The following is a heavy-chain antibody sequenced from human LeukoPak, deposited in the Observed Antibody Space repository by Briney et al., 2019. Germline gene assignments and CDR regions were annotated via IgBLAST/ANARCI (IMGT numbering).Heavy chain of an antibody. J-gene: IGHJ4*02. CDR1: GYSFTSYW. V-gene: IGHV5-51*01. CDR3: ARFPNLGIAAAGSAVDY. D-gene: IGHD6-13*01. CDR2: IYPGDSDT. Sequence: GESLKISCKASGYSFTSYWIGWVRQMPGKGLEWMGIIYPGDSDTRYSPSFQGQVTISADKSISTAYLQWSSLKASDTAMYYCARFPNLGIAAAGSAVDYWGQGTLVTVSS.